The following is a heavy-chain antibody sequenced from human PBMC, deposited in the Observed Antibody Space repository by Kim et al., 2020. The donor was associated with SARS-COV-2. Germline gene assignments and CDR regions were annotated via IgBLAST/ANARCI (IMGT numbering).Heavy chain of an antibody. D-gene: IGHD3-22*01. CDR3: ARDIGSSGFDY. Sequence: TYYPGSVKGRFTISRENAKNSLYLQMNSLRAGDTAVYYCARDIGSSGFDYWGQGTLVTVSS. V-gene: IGHV3-13*01. J-gene: IGHJ4*02. CDR2: T.